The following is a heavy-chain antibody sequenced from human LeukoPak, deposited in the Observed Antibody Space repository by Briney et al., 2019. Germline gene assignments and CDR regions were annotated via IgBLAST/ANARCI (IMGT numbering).Heavy chain of an antibody. J-gene: IGHJ4*02. CDR3: ARVAVLRCIDY. CDR1: GGSISSGGYY. Sequence: SQTLSLTCTVSGGSISSGGYYWSWIRQHRGRGLEWIGYIYYSGSTYYNPSLKSRVTISVDTSKNQFSLKLSSVTAADTAVYYCARVAVLRCIDYWGQGTLVTVSS. CDR2: IYYSGST. D-gene: IGHD4-17*01. V-gene: IGHV4-31*03.